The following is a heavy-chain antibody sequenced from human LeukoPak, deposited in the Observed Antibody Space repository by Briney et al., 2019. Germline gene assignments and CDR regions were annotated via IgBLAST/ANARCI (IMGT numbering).Heavy chain of an antibody. CDR3: ARRAPDYGGNSGQFDY. J-gene: IGHJ4*02. D-gene: IGHD4-23*01. CDR2: IYPGDSDT. CDR1: GFTFSSYA. Sequence: PGGSLRLSCAASGFTFSSYAMSWVRQAPGKGLEWMGIIYPGDSDTRYSPSFQGQVTISADKSISTAYLQWSSLKASDTAMYYCARRAPDYGGNSGQFDYWGQGTLVTVSS. V-gene: IGHV5-51*01.